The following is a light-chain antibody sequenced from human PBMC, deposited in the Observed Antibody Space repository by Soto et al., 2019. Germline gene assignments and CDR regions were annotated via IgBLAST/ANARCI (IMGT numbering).Light chain of an antibody. CDR2: AAS. CDR3: QQLNTYPET. CDR1: QGISSY. V-gene: IGKV1-9*01. Sequence: DIQLTQSPSFLSASVGDRVTITCRASQGISSYLAWYQQKPGKAPKLLIYAASTLQSGVPSRFSGSGSGTEFTLTISSLQPEDFETYYCQQLNTYPETFAQGTNVDIK. J-gene: IGKJ1*01.